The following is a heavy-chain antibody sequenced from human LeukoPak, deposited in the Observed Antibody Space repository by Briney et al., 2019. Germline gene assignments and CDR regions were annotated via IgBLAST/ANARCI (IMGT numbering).Heavy chain of an antibody. V-gene: IGHV4-59*01. CDR3: ARTTGGYYDILTGYSLSLMFDY. J-gene: IGHJ4*02. CDR1: GGSISSYY. Sequence: SETLSLTCTVSGGSISSYYWSWIRQPPGKGLEWIGYIYYSGSTNYNPSLKSRVTISVDTSKNQFSQRLSSVTAADTAVYYCARTTGGYYDILTGYSLSLMFDYWGQGTLVTVSS. D-gene: IGHD3-9*01. CDR2: IYYSGST.